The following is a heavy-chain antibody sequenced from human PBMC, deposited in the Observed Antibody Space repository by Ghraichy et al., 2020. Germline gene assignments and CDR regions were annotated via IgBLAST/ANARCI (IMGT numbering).Heavy chain of an antibody. CDR2: ITDSGGNT. J-gene: IGHJ4*02. CDR1: GFTFSNFA. Sequence: GGSLRLSCAASGFTFSNFAMGWVRQAPGKGLEWVSGITDSGGNTIYADSVKGRFTIARDNSKNTLFLQMNSLRAEDTAVYYCAKGLHSYGSYIDFWGQGTLVTVSS. V-gene: IGHV3-23*01. D-gene: IGHD5-18*01. CDR3: AKGLHSYGSYIDF.